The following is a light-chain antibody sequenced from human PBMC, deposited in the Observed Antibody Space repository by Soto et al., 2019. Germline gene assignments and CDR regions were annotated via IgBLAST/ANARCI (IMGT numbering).Light chain of an antibody. Sequence: QSVLTQPASVSGSPGQSITISCTGTSSDVASYKYVSWYQQYPGKAPKLMIYEVTNRPSGVSNRFSGSKSGNTASLTISGLQAEDEADYYCSSYTSSSTLVFGGGTKLTVL. CDR1: SSDVASYKY. CDR2: EVT. V-gene: IGLV2-14*01. CDR3: SSYTSSSTLV. J-gene: IGLJ2*01.